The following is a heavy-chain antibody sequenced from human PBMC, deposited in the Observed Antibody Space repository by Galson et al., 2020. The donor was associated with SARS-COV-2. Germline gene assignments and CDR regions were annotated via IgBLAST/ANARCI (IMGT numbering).Heavy chain of an antibody. CDR1: GFTFSDYY. D-gene: IGHD2-8*01. Sequence: GGSLRLSCAASGFTFSDYYMSWVRQSPGKGLEWVAYISSSGTTIYYANSVKGRFTISRDNAKNSLFLQMNSLRAEDTAVYYCARDPLYVYWYLDLWGRGTLVTVSS. CDR3: ARDPLYVYWYLDL. CDR2: ISSSGTTI. V-gene: IGHV3-11*01. J-gene: IGHJ2*01.